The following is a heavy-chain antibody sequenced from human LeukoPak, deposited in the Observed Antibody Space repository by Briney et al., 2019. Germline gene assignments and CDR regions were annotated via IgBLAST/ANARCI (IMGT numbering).Heavy chain of an antibody. J-gene: IGHJ4*02. Sequence: GGSLRLSCAASGFTFSSYWMHWVRHAPGKGPVWVSRINSDGSSTSYADSVKGRFTISRDNAKNTLYLQMNSLRAEDTAVYYCARELIIVGARPYDYWGQGTLVTVSS. CDR1: GFTFSSYW. CDR2: INSDGSST. CDR3: ARELIIVGARPYDY. V-gene: IGHV3-74*01. D-gene: IGHD1-26*01.